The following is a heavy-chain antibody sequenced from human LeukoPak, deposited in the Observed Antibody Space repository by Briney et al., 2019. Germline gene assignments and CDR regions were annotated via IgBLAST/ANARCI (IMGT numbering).Heavy chain of an antibody. CDR2: IYYSGST. J-gene: IGHJ3*02. CDR1: GGSISSYY. CDR3: ATSSGSYADVKAFDI. D-gene: IGHD1-26*01. V-gene: IGHV4-59*12. Sequence: PSETLSLTCTVSGGSISSYYWSWIRQPPGKGLEWIGYIYYSGSTNYNPSLKSRVTISVDTSKNQFSLKLSSVTAADTAVYYCATSSGSYADVKAFDIWGQGTMVTVSS.